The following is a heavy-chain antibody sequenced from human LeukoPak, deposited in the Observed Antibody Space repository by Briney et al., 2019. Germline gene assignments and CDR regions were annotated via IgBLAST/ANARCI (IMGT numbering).Heavy chain of an antibody. CDR2: MPYSGSA. CDR1: GGSVISSSHY. J-gene: IGHJ5*02. D-gene: IGHD3-10*01. Sequence: SETLSLTCTVSGGSVISSSHYWGWIRQPPGKGLEYIGTMPYSGSAYYNPSLKSRVTISVDTSKNQFSLKLSSVTAADSAVYYCARDGRTGSYYMVRPQYNWFDPWGQGTLVTVSS. CDR3: ARDGRTGSYYMVRPQYNWFDP. V-gene: IGHV4-39*07.